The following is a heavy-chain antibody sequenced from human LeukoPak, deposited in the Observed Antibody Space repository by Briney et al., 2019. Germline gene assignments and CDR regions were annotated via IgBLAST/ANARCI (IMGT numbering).Heavy chain of an antibody. V-gene: IGHV1-2*02. CDR3: ARDSDIVVVPAALDY. CDR2: INPNSGGT. Sequence: ASVKVSCKASGYTFTGYYMHWVRQAPGQGLEWMGWINPNSGGTNYAQKFQGRVTMTRDTSISTAYMELSRLRSDDTAVYYCARDSDIVVVPAALDYWGQGTLVTVSS. D-gene: IGHD2-2*01. J-gene: IGHJ4*02. CDR1: GYTFTGYY.